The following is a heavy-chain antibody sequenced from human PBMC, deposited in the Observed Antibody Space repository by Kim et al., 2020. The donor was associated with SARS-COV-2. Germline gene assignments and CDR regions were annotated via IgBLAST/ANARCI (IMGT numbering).Heavy chain of an antibody. V-gene: IGHV3-23*01. J-gene: IGHJ4*02. D-gene: IGHD6-19*01. CDR3: AKDRPYNSGWSWEY. Sequence: NSVKGRFTISRDNSKNTVYLQMKSLRAEDAAVYYCAKDRPYNSGWSWEYWGQGTLVTVSS.